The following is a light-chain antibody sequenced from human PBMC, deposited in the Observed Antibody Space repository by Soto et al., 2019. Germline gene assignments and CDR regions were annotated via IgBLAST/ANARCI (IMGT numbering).Light chain of an antibody. CDR1: QSVSGSY. CDR3: QQYVTSGT. CDR2: GAS. J-gene: IGKJ1*01. V-gene: IGKV3-20*01. Sequence: EIVFTQSPGTLSFSPGERATLSCRASQSVSGSYLAWYQQKPGQSPRLLIYGASSRATGIPDRFSGSGSGTDFTLTISRLEPEDFAVYYCQQYVTSGTLGQGTKVDIK.